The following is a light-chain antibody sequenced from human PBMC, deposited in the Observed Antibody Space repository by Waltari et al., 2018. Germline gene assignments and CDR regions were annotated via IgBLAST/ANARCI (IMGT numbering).Light chain of an antibody. V-gene: IGKV3-15*01. Sequence: EILMTQSPPTLSVSPGERATLSCRASQTISSNLAWYQQKPGQAPRFLISGASVRATGIPARFSGSGSGTEFTLTISSMQSEDFAVYYCQQYNNWPPYTFGQGTKLEIK. CDR2: GAS. CDR1: QTISSN. CDR3: QQYNNWPPYT. J-gene: IGKJ2*01.